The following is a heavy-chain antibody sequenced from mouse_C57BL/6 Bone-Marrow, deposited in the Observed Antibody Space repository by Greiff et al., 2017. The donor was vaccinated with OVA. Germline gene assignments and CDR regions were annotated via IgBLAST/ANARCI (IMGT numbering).Heavy chain of an antibody. D-gene: IGHD2-1*01. CDR1: GYTFTSYW. CDR2: IHPNSGST. V-gene: IGHV1-64*01. J-gene: IGHJ2*01. Sequence: QVQLQQPGAELVKPGASVKLSCKASGYTFTSYWMHWVKQRPGQGLEWIGMIHPNSGSTNYNEKFKSKATLTVDKSSSTAYMQLSSLTSEDSAVYYCASPKFLICYGNYDYWGQGTTLTVSS. CDR3: ASPKFLICYGNYDY.